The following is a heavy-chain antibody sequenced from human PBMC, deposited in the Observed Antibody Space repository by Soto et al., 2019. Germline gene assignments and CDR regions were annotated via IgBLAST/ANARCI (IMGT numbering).Heavy chain of an antibody. CDR3: ARARGPEVRILKRTRQYYFDY. D-gene: IGHD2-15*01. CDR2: IYYSGST. Sequence: SETLSLTCTVSGGSISSYYWSWIRQPPGKGLEWIGYIYYSGSTNYNPSLKSRVTISVDTSKNQFSLKLSSVTAADTAVYYGARARGPEVRILKRTRQYYFDYWGQGTLVTVSS. J-gene: IGHJ4*02. V-gene: IGHV4-59*01. CDR1: GGSISSYY.